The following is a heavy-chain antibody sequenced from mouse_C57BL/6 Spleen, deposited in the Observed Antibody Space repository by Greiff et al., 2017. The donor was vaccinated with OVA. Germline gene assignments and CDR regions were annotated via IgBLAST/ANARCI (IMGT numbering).Heavy chain of an antibody. Sequence: DVQLQESGPGLVKPSQSLSLTCSVTGYSITSGYYWNWIRQFPGNKLEWMGYISYDGSNNYNPSLKNRISITRDTSKNQFFLKLNSVTTEDTATYYCARAPITTVVDYWGQGTTLTVSS. V-gene: IGHV3-6*01. CDR2: ISYDGSN. CDR3: ARAPITTVVDY. D-gene: IGHD1-1*01. CDR1: GYSITSGYY. J-gene: IGHJ2*01.